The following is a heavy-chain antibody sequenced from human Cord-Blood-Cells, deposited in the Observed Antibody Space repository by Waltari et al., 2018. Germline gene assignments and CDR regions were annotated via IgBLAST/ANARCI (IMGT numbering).Heavy chain of an antibody. CDR2: ISAYNGNT. Sequence: MGWISAYNGNTNYAQKLQGRVTMTTDTSTSTAYMELRSLRSDDTAVYYCARSGSELHLGELSFEYFDLWGRGTLVTVSS. V-gene: IGHV1-18*01. CDR3: ARSGSELHLGELSFEYFDL. D-gene: IGHD3-16*02. J-gene: IGHJ2*01.